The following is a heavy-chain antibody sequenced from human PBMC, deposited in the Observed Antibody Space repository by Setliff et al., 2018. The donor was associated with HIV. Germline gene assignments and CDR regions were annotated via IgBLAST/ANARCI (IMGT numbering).Heavy chain of an antibody. CDR3: ARQWSGSCSGGSCYPIDS. Sequence: SETLSLTCTVSGGSISNSNYYWGWLRQPPGKGLEWIGSIYYSGSTDYNPSLKSRVTISADTSKNQFSVKLTSVTAADTAVYYCARQWSGSCSGGSCYPIDSWGQGTLVTVS. V-gene: IGHV4-39*01. CDR2: IYYSGST. D-gene: IGHD2-15*01. CDR1: GGSISNSNYY. J-gene: IGHJ4*02.